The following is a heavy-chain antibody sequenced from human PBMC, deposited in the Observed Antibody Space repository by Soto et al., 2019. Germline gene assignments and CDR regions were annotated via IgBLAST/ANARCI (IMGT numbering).Heavy chain of an antibody. D-gene: IGHD5-18*01. Sequence: GGSLRLSCAASGFTFSSYAMHWVRQAPGKGLEWVAVISYDGSNKYYADSVKGRFTISRDNSKNTLYLQMNSLRAEDTAVYYCAREWTAMDPPHDYWGQGTLVTVSS. CDR3: AREWTAMDPPHDY. CDR2: ISYDGSNK. V-gene: IGHV3-30-3*01. CDR1: GFTFSSYA. J-gene: IGHJ4*02.